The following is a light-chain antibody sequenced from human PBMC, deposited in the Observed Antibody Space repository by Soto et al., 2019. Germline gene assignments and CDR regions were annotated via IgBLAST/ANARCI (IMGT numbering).Light chain of an antibody. CDR3: QQYCGLPPT. J-gene: IGKJ1*01. CDR1: QSVSSNY. V-gene: IGKV3-20*01. Sequence: EIVLTQSPGTLSSSPGERATLSCRASQSVSSNYLAWYQRKPGQAPRLLIYGASNRATDIPYWFIGSGSGTDFTLTITRLEPDDFAMYYCQQYCGLPPTFSQGSKVEIK. CDR2: GAS.